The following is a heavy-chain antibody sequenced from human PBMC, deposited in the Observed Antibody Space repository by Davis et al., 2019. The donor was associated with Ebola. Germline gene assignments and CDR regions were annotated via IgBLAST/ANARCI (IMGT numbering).Heavy chain of an antibody. J-gene: IGHJ3*01. Sequence: GESLKIPCAPSGFRVSDNYIAWVRQAPRQGLEWVSSLHSGGVTFYADSVKGRFTMSRDEPRNMVYLHLTSLRVGDTATYYCVRDTAFRGHSDAFDVWGQGTEVAVSS. CDR1: GFRVSDNY. V-gene: IGHV3-66*01. CDR3: VRDTAFRGHSDAFDV. CDR2: LHSGGVT. D-gene: IGHD4-23*01.